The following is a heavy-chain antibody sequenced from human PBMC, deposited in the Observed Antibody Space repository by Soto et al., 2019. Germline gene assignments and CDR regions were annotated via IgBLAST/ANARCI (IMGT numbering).Heavy chain of an antibody. CDR1: GFTFSSYS. J-gene: IGHJ3*02. CDR2: ISSSSSTI. D-gene: IGHD3-16*02. V-gene: IGHV3-48*01. CDR3: AREPMITFGGVISDDAFDI. Sequence: EEQLVESGRGLVQPGGSLRLYCAASGFTFSSYSMNWVRQAPGKGLEWVSYISSSSSTIYYADSVKGRFTISRDNAKNSLYLQMNSLRAEDTAVYYCAREPMITFGGVISDDAFDIWGQGTMVTVSS.